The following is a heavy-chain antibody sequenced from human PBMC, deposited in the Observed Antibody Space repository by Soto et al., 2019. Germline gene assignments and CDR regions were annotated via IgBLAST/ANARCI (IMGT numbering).Heavy chain of an antibody. V-gene: IGHV3-74*01. CDR1: GFTFSSYS. Sequence: PGGSLRLSCAASGFTFSSYSMHGVRQAPGKGLVWVARVNGDGSNTDYADSVKGRFTISRDNAKNMLYLQMNSLKTEDTAVYYCIRDRDSWGQGTLVTVS. J-gene: IGHJ4*02. CDR2: VNGDGSNT. CDR3: IRDRDS.